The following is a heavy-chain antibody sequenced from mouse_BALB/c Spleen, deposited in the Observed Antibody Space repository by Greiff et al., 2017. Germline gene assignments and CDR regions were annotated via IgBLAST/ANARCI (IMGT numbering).Heavy chain of an antibody. D-gene: IGHD5-1*01. Sequence: VQLKQSGPELVKPGASVKMSCKASGYTFTSYVMHWVKQKPGQGLEWIGYINPYNDGTKYNEKFKGKATLTSDKSSSTAYMELSSLTSEDSAVYYCARIEYVDWYFDVWGAGTTVTVSS. CDR1: GYTFTSYV. CDR2: INPYNDGT. J-gene: IGHJ1*01. CDR3: ARIEYVDWYFDV. V-gene: IGHV1-14*01.